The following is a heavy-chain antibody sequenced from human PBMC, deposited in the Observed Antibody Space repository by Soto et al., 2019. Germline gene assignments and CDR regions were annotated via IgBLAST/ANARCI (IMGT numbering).Heavy chain of an antibody. CDR1: GYTFTSYG. J-gene: IGHJ6*03. CDR2: ISAYNGNT. CDR3: ARDGYCSSTSCYAGSSYYYYYMDV. V-gene: IGHV1-18*01. D-gene: IGHD2-2*03. Sequence: QVQLVQSGAEVKKPGASVKVSCKASGYTFTSYGISWVRQAPGQGREWMGWISAYNGNTNYAQKLQGRVTMTTDTSTSTAYMELRSLRSDDTAVYYCARDGYCSSTSCYAGSSYYYYYMDVWGKGTTVTVSS.